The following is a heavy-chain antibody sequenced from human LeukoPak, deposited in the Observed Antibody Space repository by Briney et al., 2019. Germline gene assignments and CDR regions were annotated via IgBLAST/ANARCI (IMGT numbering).Heavy chain of an antibody. D-gene: IGHD3-22*01. CDR1: GFTFSSYA. Sequence: SGGSLSLSCAASGFTFSSYAMSWVRQAPGKGLEWVSAISGSGGSTYYADSVEGRFTLSRDNSKNTLYLQMNSLRAEDTGVYYCANWGGWYYDSSGYYYPRWGQGTLVTVSS. V-gene: IGHV3-23*01. CDR2: ISGSGGST. CDR3: ANWGGWYYDSSGYYYPR. J-gene: IGHJ4*02.